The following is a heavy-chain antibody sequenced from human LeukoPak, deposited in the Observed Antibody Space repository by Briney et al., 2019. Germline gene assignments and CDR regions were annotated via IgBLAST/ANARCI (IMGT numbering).Heavy chain of an antibody. Sequence: GGSLRLSCAASGFTFSSYAMHWVRQAPGKGLEWVAVISYDGSNKYYADSVKGRFTISRDNSKNTLYLRMNSLRAEDTAVYYCARDPLYYDFWSGYSLNSYYFDYWGQGTLVTVSS. V-gene: IGHV3-30*01. CDR2: ISYDGSNK. D-gene: IGHD3-3*01. CDR1: GFTFSSYA. J-gene: IGHJ4*02. CDR3: ARDPLYYDFWSGYSLNSYYFDY.